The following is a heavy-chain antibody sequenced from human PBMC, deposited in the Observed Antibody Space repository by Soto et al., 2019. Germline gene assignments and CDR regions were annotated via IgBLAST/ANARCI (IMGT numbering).Heavy chain of an antibody. CDR2: ISGSGSNI. CDR3: ARGTGELDY. V-gene: IGHV3-11*01. D-gene: IGHD3-16*01. CDR1: GFTFSVYY. Sequence: QVQLVESGGGLVKPGGSLRLSCAASGFTFSVYYMSWIRQAPGKGLEWVSYISGSGSNIYRADSVKGRFTVSRDNARNSLYLQMSSLRADDTGVYYCARGTGELDYWGQGTLVTVSS. J-gene: IGHJ4*02.